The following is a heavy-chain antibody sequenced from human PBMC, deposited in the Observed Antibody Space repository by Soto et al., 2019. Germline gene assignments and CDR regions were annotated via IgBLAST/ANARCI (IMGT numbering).Heavy chain of an antibody. V-gene: IGHV1-18*04. D-gene: IGHD4-17*01. CDR3: AIVRGVRGYHYVEPFDY. Sequence: QVELVQSGAEVKKPGASVTVSCNFSGYIFTNFAINWVRQAPGQGLEWMGWVSGYNGNTNYARKLQGRVTMTTDTSTSTAYIQLPSLRSDDTAIYFCAIVRGVRGYHYVEPFDYWGQGTLVTVSS. CDR1: GYIFTNFA. CDR2: VSGYNGNT. J-gene: IGHJ4*02.